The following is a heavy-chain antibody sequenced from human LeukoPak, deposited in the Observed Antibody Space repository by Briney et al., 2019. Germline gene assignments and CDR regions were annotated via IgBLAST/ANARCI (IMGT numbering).Heavy chain of an antibody. CDR2: IYHGDSDT. D-gene: IGHD3-10*01. J-gene: IGHJ3*02. CDR3: ARGPSYDDAFDI. Sequence: GESLKISCEGSGYSFINYWIGWVRQMPGKGLEWMGIIYHGDSDTRYSPSFQGQVSISVDKSISTAYLQWSSLKASDTAMYYCARGPSYDDAFDIWGQGTMVTVSS. CDR1: GYSFINYW. V-gene: IGHV5-51*01.